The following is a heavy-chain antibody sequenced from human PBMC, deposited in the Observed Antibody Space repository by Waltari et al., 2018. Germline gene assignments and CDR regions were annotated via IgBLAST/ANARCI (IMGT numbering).Heavy chain of an antibody. CDR2: ISHSGST. Sequence: QVQLQESGPGLVKPSETLSLTCAVSGYSISSGYYWGWIRQPPGKGLEWIGSISHSGSTYCNPSLKSRCTISVDTSRNQFALRLSSVTAADTAVYYCAGVPRPMVVTASPRHSFDCWGQGTLVTVSS. V-gene: IGHV4-38-2*01. CDR1: GYSISSGYY. CDR3: AGVPRPMVVTASPRHSFDC. D-gene: IGHD2-21*02. J-gene: IGHJ4*02.